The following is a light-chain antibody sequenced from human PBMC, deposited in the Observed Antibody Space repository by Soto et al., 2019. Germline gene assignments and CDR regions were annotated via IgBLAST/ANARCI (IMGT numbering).Light chain of an antibody. Sequence: QYVLTQPASVSGSPGQSITISCTGTSSDVGGYNYVSWYQQHPGKAPKLMIYDVSNRPSGVSNRFSGSKSGNTASLTISGLQAEDEADYYCSSYTSSSPVVFGGGTQLTVL. V-gene: IGLV2-14*01. CDR2: DVS. J-gene: IGLJ2*01. CDR3: SSYTSSSPVV. CDR1: SSDVGGYNY.